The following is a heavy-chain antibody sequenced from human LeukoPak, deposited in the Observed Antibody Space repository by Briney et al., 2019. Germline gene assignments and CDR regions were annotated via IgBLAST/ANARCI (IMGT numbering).Heavy chain of an antibody. D-gene: IGHD2-2*01. CDR1: GYTFTSYD. Sequence: ASVKVSCKASGYTFTSYDINWVRQATGQGLEWMGWMNPNSGNTGYAQKFQGRVTMTRNTSISTAYMELSSLRSEDTAVYYCATSGPAGMGFLGWFDPWGQGTLVTVSS. V-gene: IGHV1-8*01. J-gene: IGHJ5*02. CDR2: MNPNSGNT. CDR3: ATSGPAGMGFLGWFDP.